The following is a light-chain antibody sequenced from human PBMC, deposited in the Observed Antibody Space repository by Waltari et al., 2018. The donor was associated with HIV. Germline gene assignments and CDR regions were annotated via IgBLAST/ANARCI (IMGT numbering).Light chain of an antibody. V-gene: IGKV1-NL1*01. CDR2: SVS. CDR3: QQYYNPPFT. Sequence: DIQMTQSPASLSASVGDRVTITCRASQGIGNSVAWYQQKPGKAPNLLLFSVSRLESGVPSRFSGSGSGTDFTLTISSLQPEDFATYFCQQYYNPPFTFGPGTKVDIK. J-gene: IGKJ3*01. CDR1: QGIGNS.